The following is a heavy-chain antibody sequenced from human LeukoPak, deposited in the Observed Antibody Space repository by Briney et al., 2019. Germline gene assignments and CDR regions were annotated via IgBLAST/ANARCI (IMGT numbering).Heavy chain of an antibody. Sequence: GGSLRLSCVASGFTLSSYNMKWVRQAPGKRLEWVSSISWRSSDIEYADSVKGRFTISRDNAKNSLYLQMNSLRAEDTAMYYCARDSRYGYSNDYWGQGTLVTVSS. J-gene: IGHJ4*02. CDR3: ARDSRYGYSNDY. CDR2: ISWRSSDI. D-gene: IGHD5-18*01. V-gene: IGHV3-21*01. CDR1: GFTLSSYN.